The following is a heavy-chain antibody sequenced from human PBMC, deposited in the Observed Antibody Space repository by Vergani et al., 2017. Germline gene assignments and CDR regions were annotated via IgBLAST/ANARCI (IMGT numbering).Heavy chain of an antibody. CDR1: RLTLSSYG. Sequence: QVQLVESGGGVVQPGGSMRLSCSASRLTLSSYGVHWVRQAPGRGLESVTFTRPHEDGAFYSASVRGRFTVSRDNSKNTLYLEMNRLNVDDTAIYYCGKTQGTVVGTWWFDPWGQGTPVTVSS. CDR3: GKTQGTVVGTWWFDP. CDR2: TRPHEDGA. J-gene: IGHJ5*02. D-gene: IGHD1-7*01. V-gene: IGHV3-30*02.